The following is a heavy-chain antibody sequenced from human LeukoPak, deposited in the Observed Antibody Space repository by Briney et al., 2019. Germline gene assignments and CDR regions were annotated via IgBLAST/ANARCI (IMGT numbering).Heavy chain of an antibody. CDR1: GGSLSSSSYY. D-gene: IGHD5-18*01. CDR3: ARGREAWIQLWLEINFDY. J-gene: IGHJ4*02. Sequence: SETLSLTCTVPGGSLSSSSYYWGWVRQPPGRGLGWVGSIYYSGNTYYTPSLKSRVTISVDTSKNQFSLKLSSVTAADTAVYYCARGREAWIQLWLEINFDYWGQGTLVTVSS. V-gene: IGHV4-39*07. CDR2: IYYSGNT.